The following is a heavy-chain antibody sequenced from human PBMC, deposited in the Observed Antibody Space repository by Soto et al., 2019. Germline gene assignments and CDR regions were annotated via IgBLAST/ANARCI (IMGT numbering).Heavy chain of an antibody. CDR2: ISGSGGST. V-gene: IGHV3-23*01. J-gene: IGHJ4*02. CDR3: AKRNRYYFES. Sequence: TGGSLRLSCAASGFTFSSYAMSWVRQAPGKGLEWVSAISGSGGSTYYADSVKGRFTISRDNSQNTLHLQMTTLRAEDTAVYFCAKRNRYYFESCGQGSLVTVSS. CDR1: GFTFSSYA.